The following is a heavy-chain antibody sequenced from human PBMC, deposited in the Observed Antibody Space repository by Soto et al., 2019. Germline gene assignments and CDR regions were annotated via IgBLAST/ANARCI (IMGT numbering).Heavy chain of an antibody. Sequence: ASVKVSCKASGYTFTSYAMHWVRQAPGQGLEWMGWINPNSGGTNYAQKFQGWVTMTRDTSISTAYMELSRLRSDDTAVYYCARGGGSNCISTSCYVIWGQGTLVTVSS. J-gene: IGHJ4*02. CDR3: ARGGGSNCISTSCYVI. CDR2: INPNSGGT. D-gene: IGHD2-2*01. CDR1: GYTFTSYA. V-gene: IGHV1-2*04.